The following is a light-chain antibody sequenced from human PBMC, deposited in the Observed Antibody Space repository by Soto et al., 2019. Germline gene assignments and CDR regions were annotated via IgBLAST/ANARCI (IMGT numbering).Light chain of an antibody. V-gene: IGKV3-11*01. Sequence: EIVLTQSPATLYLSPWERATLSCRASQSVSSYLAWYQQKPGQAPRLLIYDASNRATGIPARFSGSGSGTDFTLTISSLEPEDFAVYYCQQRSNWPPGYTFGQGTKLEIK. J-gene: IGKJ2*01. CDR2: DAS. CDR1: QSVSSY. CDR3: QQRSNWPPGYT.